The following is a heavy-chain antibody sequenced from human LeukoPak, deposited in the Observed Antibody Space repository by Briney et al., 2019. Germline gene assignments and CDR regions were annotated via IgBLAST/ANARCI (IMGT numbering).Heavy chain of an antibody. CDR3: AREVAWYYLDY. D-gene: IGHD5-12*01. CDR2: IYYSGST. J-gene: IGHJ4*02. CDR1: GGSISSYY. Sequence: SETLSLTCTVSGGSISSYYWSWIRQPPGKGLEWIGYIYYSGSTNYNPSLKSRVTISVDTSKNQFSLKLSSVTAADTAVYYCAREVAWYYLDYWGQGTLVTVSS. V-gene: IGHV4-59*01.